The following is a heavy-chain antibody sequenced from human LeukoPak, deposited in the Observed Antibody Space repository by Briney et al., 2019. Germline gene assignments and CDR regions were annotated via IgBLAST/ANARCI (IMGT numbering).Heavy chain of an antibody. Sequence: PGGSLRLSCAASGFTFSSDWMHWVRQAPGKGLVWVSRISRDGRSTTYADSVKGRFTISRDNSKNTLYLQMNSLRAEDTAVYYCARTYNDILTGCLDYWGQGTLVTVSA. CDR3: ARTYNDILTGCLDY. J-gene: IGHJ4*02. CDR2: ISRDGRST. D-gene: IGHD3-9*01. V-gene: IGHV3-74*01. CDR1: GFTFSSDW.